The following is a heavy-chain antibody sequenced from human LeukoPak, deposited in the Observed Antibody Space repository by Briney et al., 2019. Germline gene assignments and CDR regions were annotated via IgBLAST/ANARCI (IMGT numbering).Heavy chain of an antibody. Sequence: GGSLRLSCAASQFTFSSSWMGWIRQAPGKGLEWVASIKQDGSEKYYVDSVKGRFTISRDSAKKSLYLQMNSLRDEDTAIYYCARCHDFWTGEYFFDYWGQGILVTVSS. CDR1: QFTFSSSW. CDR3: ARCHDFWTGEYFFDY. J-gene: IGHJ4*02. D-gene: IGHD3/OR15-3a*01. V-gene: IGHV3-7*01. CDR2: IKQDGSEK.